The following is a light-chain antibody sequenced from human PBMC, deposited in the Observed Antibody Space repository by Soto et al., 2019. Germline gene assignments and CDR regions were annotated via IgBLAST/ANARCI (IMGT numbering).Light chain of an antibody. Sequence: QSVLTQPASVSGYPGQSITISCTGSSSDVGAYNFVSWYQHHPGRAPKLILYEVTTRPSGVSSRFSGSKSGNTASLTISGLQADDEATYYCSSYTSTNTPYVFGTGTKV. V-gene: IGLV2-14*01. J-gene: IGLJ1*01. CDR2: EVT. CDR1: SSDVGAYNF. CDR3: SSYTSTNTPYV.